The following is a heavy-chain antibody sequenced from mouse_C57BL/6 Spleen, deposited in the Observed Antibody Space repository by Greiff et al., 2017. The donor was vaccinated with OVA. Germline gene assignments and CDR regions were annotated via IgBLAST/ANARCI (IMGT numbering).Heavy chain of an antibody. CDR2: ISSGSSTI. J-gene: IGHJ2*01. V-gene: IGHV5-17*01. CDR1: GFTFSDYG. CDR3: ARGTTVVAGY. D-gene: IGHD1-1*01. Sequence: EVHLVESGGGLVKPGGSLKLSCAASGFTFSDYGMHWVRQAPEKGLEWVAYISSGSSTIYYADTVKGRFTISRDNAKNTLFLQMTSLRSEDTAMYYCARGTTVVAGYWGQGTTLTVSS.